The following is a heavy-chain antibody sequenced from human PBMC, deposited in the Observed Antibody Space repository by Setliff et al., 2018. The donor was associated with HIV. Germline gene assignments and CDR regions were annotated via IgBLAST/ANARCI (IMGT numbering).Heavy chain of an antibody. CDR2: ISGDGDVI. V-gene: IGHV3-23*01. D-gene: IGHD3-9*01. Sequence: PGGSLRLSCVGSGFMFNDYATSWVRQAPGKGLQWLSSISGDGDVIYYADSVKGRFTVSRDFSRDTVYLQMNSLRVADTAIYYCTKDLTGPGAGWFDSWGQGTLVTVS. CDR1: GFMFNDYA. J-gene: IGHJ5*01. CDR3: TKDLTGPGAGWFDS.